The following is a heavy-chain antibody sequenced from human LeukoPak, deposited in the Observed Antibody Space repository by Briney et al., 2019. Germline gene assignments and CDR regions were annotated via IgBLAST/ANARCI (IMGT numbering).Heavy chain of an antibody. CDR2: ISSSSSTI. V-gene: IGHV3-48*04. Sequence: GGSLRLSCAASGFTFSSYSMNWVRQAPGKGLEWVSYISSSSSTIHYADSVKGRFTISRDNSKNTLYLQMSSLRAEDTAVYYCAKSPKTGFLFDYWGKGTLVTVSS. CDR3: AKSPKTGFLFDY. CDR1: GFTFSSYS. D-gene: IGHD1-1*01. J-gene: IGHJ4*02.